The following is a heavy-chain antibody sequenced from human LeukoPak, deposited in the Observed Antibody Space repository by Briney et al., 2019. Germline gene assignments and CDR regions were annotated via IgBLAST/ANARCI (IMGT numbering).Heavy chain of an antibody. CDR3: ASEPYGSGSFLGAFDI. Sequence: SESLSLTCAVSDDSIRSSAYYWGCIGQPPGQGRDWIGSIYYSGSTYYNPSIKSRVTISIDTSKNKFSLKLSSVTAADTAVYYCASEPYGSGSFLGAFDIWGQGRMVTVSS. V-gene: IGHV4-39*01. CDR2: IYYSGST. J-gene: IGHJ3*02. CDR1: DDSIRSSAYY. D-gene: IGHD3-10*01.